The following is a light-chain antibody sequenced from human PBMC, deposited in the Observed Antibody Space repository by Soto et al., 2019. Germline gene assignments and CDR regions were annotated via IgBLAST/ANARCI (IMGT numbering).Light chain of an antibody. Sequence: DIQLTQSPSFLSASVGDRVTITCRASQDINNFLAWYQQKPGKAPKLLIYAASTLQSGVPSRFSGSGSGTDFTLTISSLQPEDFATYYCQQLESYPSTFGGGTKVDIK. J-gene: IGKJ4*01. V-gene: IGKV1-9*01. CDR1: QDINNF. CDR2: AAS. CDR3: QQLESYPST.